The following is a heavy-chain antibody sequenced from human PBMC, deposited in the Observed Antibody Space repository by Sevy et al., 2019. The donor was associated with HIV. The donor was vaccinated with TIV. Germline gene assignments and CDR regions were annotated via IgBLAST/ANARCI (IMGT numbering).Heavy chain of an antibody. V-gene: IGHV3-23*01. CDR2: ISGSGGST. D-gene: IGHD3-22*01. CDR3: AKDKPKDTDYYDSSGLVFDY. Sequence: GGSLRLSCAASGFTFSSYAMSWVRQAPGKGLEWVSAISGSGGSTYYADSVKGRFTISRDNSKNTLYLLMNSLRAEDTAVYDCAKDKPKDTDYYDSSGLVFDYWGQGTLVTVSS. J-gene: IGHJ4*02. CDR1: GFTFSSYA.